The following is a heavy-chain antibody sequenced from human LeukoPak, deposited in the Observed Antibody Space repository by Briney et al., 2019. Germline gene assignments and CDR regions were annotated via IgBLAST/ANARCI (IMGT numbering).Heavy chain of an antibody. CDR1: GFTSSSYG. V-gene: IGHV3-30*18. CDR2: ISYDGSNK. CDR3: AKDSLRFLEWLSSGPYGMDV. J-gene: IGHJ6*02. D-gene: IGHD3-3*01. Sequence: GGSLRLSCAASGFTSSSYGMHWVRQAPGKGLEWVAVISYDGSNKYYADSVKGRFTISRDNPKNTLYLQMNSLRAEDTAVYYCAKDSLRFLEWLSSGPYGMDVWGQGTTVTVSS.